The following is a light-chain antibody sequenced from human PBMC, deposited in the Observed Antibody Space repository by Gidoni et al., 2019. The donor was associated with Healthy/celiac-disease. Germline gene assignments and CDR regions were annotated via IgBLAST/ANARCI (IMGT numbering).Light chain of an antibody. CDR2: DAS. CDR3: QQRSNWPPF. Sequence: EIVLTQSPATLSLSPGERATPPCRASQSVSSYLAWYQQKPGQAPRLLIYDASNRATGIPAKFSGSGSGTDFTLTISSLEPEDFAVYYCQQRSNWPPFFGGGTKVEIK. V-gene: IGKV3-11*01. CDR1: QSVSSY. J-gene: IGKJ4*01.